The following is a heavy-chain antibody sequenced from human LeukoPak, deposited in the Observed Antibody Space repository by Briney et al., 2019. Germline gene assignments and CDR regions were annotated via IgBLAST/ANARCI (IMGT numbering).Heavy chain of an antibody. D-gene: IGHD3-22*01. CDR1: GGSISSYY. CDR3: ARAPYSSYYYYGMDV. Sequence: SETLSLTCTVSGGSISSYYWSWIRQPPGKGPEWIGYIYYSGSTNYNPPLKSRVTISVDTSKNQFSLKLSSVTAADTAVYYCARAPYSSYYYYGMDVWGQGTTVTVSS. J-gene: IGHJ6*02. V-gene: IGHV4-59*01. CDR2: IYYSGST.